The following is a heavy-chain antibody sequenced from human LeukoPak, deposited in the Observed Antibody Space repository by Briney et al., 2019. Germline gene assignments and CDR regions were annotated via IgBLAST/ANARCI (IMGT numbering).Heavy chain of an antibody. Sequence: GSLRLSCAASGFTFDDYGMSWVRQAPGKGLEWIGSIYHSGSTYYNPSLKSRVTISVDTSKNQFSLKLSSVTAADTAVYYCAREGVVVPAAIDYWGQGTLVTVSS. D-gene: IGHD2-2*01. J-gene: IGHJ4*02. CDR1: GFTFDDYG. CDR2: IYHSGST. V-gene: IGHV4-38-2*02. CDR3: AREGVVVPAAIDY.